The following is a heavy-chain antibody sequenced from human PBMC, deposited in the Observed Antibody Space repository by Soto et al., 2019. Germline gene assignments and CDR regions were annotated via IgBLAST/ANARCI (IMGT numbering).Heavy chain of an antibody. CDR3: ARRLWSFDY. V-gene: IGHV3-33*01. CDR2: IWLDGSNK. Sequence: QVQLVESGGGVVQPGRSLRLSCAASGFTFSSYGMHWVRQAPGKGLEWVAVIWLDGSNKYYADSVKGHLTFSRDNSKNTLYLQMNSLRVEDTAVYYCARRLWSFDYWGQGTLVTVSS. J-gene: IGHJ4*02. CDR1: GFTFSSYG. D-gene: IGHD5-18*01.